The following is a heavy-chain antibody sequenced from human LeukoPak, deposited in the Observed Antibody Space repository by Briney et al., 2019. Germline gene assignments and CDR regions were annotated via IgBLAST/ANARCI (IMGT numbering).Heavy chain of an antibody. Sequence: PGGSLRLSCEASGFTFSDYALSWVRQAPGKGLEWVANIKQDGSEKYYVDSVKGRFTISRDNAKNSLYLQMNSLRAEDTAVYYCARKFSSSWYKFAFDIWGQGTMVTVSS. V-gene: IGHV3-7*01. CDR1: GFTFSDYA. D-gene: IGHD6-13*01. CDR3: ARKFSSSWYKFAFDI. CDR2: IKQDGSEK. J-gene: IGHJ3*02.